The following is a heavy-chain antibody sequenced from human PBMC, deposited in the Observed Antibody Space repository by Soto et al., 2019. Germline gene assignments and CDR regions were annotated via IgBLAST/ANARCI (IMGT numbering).Heavy chain of an antibody. D-gene: IGHD3-22*01. V-gene: IGHV3-33*03. CDR1: GFTFSSYG. CDR3: VRTTYFSDSSGYTRCFDY. CDR2: IWHDGSDK. J-gene: IGHJ4*02. Sequence: GGSLRLSCAASGFTFSSYGMHWVRQAPGKGLEWVAVIWHDGSDKYYADSVKGRFAISRDNSKNTLYLQMNSLRVEDTAVYYCVRTTYFSDSSGYTRCFDYWGQGTLVTVSS.